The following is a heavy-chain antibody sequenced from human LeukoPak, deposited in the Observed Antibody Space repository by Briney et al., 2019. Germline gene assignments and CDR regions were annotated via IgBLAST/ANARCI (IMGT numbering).Heavy chain of an antibody. J-gene: IGHJ5*02. CDR1: GFTFSSFD. CDR2: IGTGGDT. Sequence: GGSLRLSCAASGFTFSSFDMHWVRPSTGKGLEWVSGIGTGGDTYYPDSVKGRFTISREDAKNSVYLQMNSLRAGDTAVYYCARATWFGELDAWGEGSLVTVSS. D-gene: IGHD3-10*01. V-gene: IGHV3-13*04. CDR3: ARATWFGELDA.